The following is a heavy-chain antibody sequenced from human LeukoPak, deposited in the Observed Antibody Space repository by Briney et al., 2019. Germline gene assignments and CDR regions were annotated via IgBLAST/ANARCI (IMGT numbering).Heavy chain of an antibody. J-gene: IGHJ3*02. V-gene: IGHV3-9*01. CDR2: ISWNSGSI. D-gene: IGHD6-13*01. Sequence: PGGSLRLSCAASGFTFSSYAMSWVRQAPGKGLEWVSGISWNSGSIGYADSVKGRFTISRDNAKNSLYLQMNSLRAEDTALYYCANEWAAAGTLAAFDIWGQGTMVTVSS. CDR3: ANEWAAAGTLAAFDI. CDR1: GFTFSSYA.